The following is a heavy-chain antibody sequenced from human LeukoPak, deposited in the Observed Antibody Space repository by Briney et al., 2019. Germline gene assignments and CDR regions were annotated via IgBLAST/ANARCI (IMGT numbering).Heavy chain of an antibody. D-gene: IGHD4-11*01. J-gene: IGHJ6*03. CDR3: ARHYSNFPLWYYYYMDV. CDR1: GFTFSSYA. CDR2: ISSSGSTI. Sequence: GGSLRLSCAASGFTFSSYAMSWVRQAPGKGLEWVSYISSSGSTIYYADSVKGRFTISRDNAKNSLYLQMNSLRAEDTAVYYCARHYSNFPLWYYYYMDVWGKGTTVTVSS. V-gene: IGHV3-48*04.